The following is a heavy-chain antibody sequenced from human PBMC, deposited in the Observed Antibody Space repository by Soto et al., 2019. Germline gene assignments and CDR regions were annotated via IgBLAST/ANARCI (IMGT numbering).Heavy chain of an antibody. CDR1: GFSLSNARMG. CDR3: ARIGGLVRYYYYYGMDV. J-gene: IGHJ6*02. CDR2: IFSNDEK. D-gene: IGHD6-19*01. Sequence: QVTLKESGPVLVKPTETLTLTCTVSGFSLSNARMGVSWIRQPPGKALEWLAHIFSNDEKSYSTSLKSRLTLSKDTSKSQVVLTMTNMDPVDTATYYCARIGGLVRYYYYYGMDVWGQGTTVTVSS. V-gene: IGHV2-26*01.